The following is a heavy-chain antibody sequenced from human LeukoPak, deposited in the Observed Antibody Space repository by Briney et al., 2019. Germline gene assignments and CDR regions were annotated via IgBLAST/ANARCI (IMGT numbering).Heavy chain of an antibody. V-gene: IGHV3-30*18. Sequence: PGGSLRLSCAASGFTFSSYGMHWVRQAPGKGLEWVAVISYLGDDQFYAESVKGRFTISRDNSNKMVFLQMNSLRGEDTAIDYCAKDRSSGPHYYYGMDVWGRGTTVIVSS. CDR3: AKDRSSGPHYYYGMDV. J-gene: IGHJ6*02. CDR1: GFTFSSYG. CDR2: ISYLGDDQ. D-gene: IGHD6-25*01.